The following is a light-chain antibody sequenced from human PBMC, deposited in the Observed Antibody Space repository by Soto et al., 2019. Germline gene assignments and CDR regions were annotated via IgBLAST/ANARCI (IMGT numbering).Light chain of an antibody. CDR2: DAS. CDR3: QQYNGLIT. J-gene: IGKJ5*01. V-gene: IGKV1-5*01. CDR1: QSISRW. Sequence: IQLTKSPSSVSPSVVDRLTIAGRASQSISRWLAWYHQKPGKAPKLLIYDASSLESEVPSRFSGSGSGTEFTLTISSLQPDDFATYYCQQYNGLITFGQGTRLEIK.